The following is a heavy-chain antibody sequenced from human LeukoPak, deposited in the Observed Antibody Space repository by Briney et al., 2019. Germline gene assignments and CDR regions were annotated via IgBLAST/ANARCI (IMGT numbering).Heavy chain of an antibody. J-gene: IGHJ4*02. CDR2: ISWNSGDI. CDR3: AKDIHRCGYTYGVFDY. Sequence: GGSLRLSCAASGFTFDDYAMHWVRQAPGKGLEWVSGISWNSGDIGYADSVKGRFTISRDNAENSLSLQMNSLRPEDTALYFCAKDIHRCGYTYGVFDYWGQGTLVTVSS. D-gene: IGHD5-18*01. V-gene: IGHV3-9*01. CDR1: GFTFDDYA.